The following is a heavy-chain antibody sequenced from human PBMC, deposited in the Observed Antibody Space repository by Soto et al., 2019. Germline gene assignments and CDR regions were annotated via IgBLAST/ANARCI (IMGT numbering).Heavy chain of an antibody. V-gene: IGHV5-51*01. D-gene: IGHD5-18*01. CDR3: ARRGGGNTALGAFDI. J-gene: IGHJ3*02. Sequence: PGESLKISCKGSGYSFTSYWIGWARQMPGKGLEWMGIIYPGDSDTRYSPSFQGQVTISADKSISTAYLQWSSLKASDTAMYYCARRGGGNTALGAFDIWGQGTMVTVSS. CDR1: GYSFTSYW. CDR2: IYPGDSDT.